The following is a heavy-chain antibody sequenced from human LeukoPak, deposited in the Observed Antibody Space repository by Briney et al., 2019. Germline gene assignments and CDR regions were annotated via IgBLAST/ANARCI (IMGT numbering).Heavy chain of an antibody. J-gene: IGHJ6*03. Sequence: SVKVSCKASGGTFSSYAISWVRQAPGQGLEWMGVIIPIFGTANYAQKFQGRVTITADESTSTAYMEPSSLRSEDTAVYYCARHGQQLVPNYYYYMDVWGKGTTVTVSS. D-gene: IGHD6-13*01. V-gene: IGHV1-69*13. CDR3: ARHGQQLVPNYYYYMDV. CDR1: GGTFSSYA. CDR2: IIPIFGTA.